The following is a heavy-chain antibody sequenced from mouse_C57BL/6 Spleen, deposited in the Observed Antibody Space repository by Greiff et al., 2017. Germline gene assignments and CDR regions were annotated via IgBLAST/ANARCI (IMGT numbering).Heavy chain of an antibody. V-gene: IGHV5-16*01. CDR2: INFDGSST. J-gene: IGHJ4*01. CDR1: GFNFSDYY. D-gene: IGHD2-12*01. Sequence: EVQLVESEGGLVQPGSSMKLSCTASGFNFSDYYMAWVRQVPEKGREWVANINFDGSSTYYLDSLKSHFIISGDNARNILYLQMSSMKTEDTATYYCARLRGAKDYWGQGTSVTVSS. CDR3: ARLRGAKDY.